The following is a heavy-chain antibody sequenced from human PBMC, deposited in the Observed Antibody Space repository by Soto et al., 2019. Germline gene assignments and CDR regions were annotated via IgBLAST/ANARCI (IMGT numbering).Heavy chain of an antibody. CDR2: LNPNSGDT. J-gene: IGHJ4*02. CDR1: GYTFSSYD. CDR3: ATSGGGWYLY. D-gene: IGHD6-19*01. Sequence: QVQLVQSGAEVKKPGASVKVSCKASGYTFSSYDINWVRQATGQGLEWMGWLNPNSGDTGYAQKFQGRVTMTRNTSITADYIELSSLTYDDTAVYYCATSGGGWYLYWGQGTLVTVSS. V-gene: IGHV1-8*01.